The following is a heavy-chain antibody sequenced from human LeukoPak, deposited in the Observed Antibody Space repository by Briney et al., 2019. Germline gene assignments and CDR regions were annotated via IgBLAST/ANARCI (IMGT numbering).Heavy chain of an antibody. CDR2: ISSSSSYI. V-gene: IGHV3-21*01. CDR3: ARADYDILTGYANFDY. CDR1: GFTFSSYS. D-gene: IGHD3-9*01. J-gene: IGHJ4*02. Sequence: GSLRLSCAASGFTFSSYSMNWVRQAPGKGLEWVSSISSSSSYIYYADSVKGRFTISRDNAKNSLYLQMNSLRAEDTAVYYCARADYDILTGYANFDYWGQGTLVTVSS.